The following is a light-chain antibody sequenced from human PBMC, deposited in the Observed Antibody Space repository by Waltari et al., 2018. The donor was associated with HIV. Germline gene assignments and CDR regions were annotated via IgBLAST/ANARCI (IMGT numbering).Light chain of an antibody. J-gene: IGLJ3*02. CDR1: SSDIGEYKY. Sequence: QSALTQPASVSGSPGQSVTISCTGTSSDIGEYKYVSWFQHHPTNAPKLIIFEFSHRTAGVANRFAGSKSGNTASLTISGLQAEDEADYYCSSYTTIYTWVFGGGTKLTVL. CDR2: EFS. CDR3: SSYTTIYTWV. V-gene: IGLV2-14*01.